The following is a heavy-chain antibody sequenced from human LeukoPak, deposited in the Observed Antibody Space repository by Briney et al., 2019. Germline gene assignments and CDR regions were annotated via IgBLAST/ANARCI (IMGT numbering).Heavy chain of an antibody. CDR3: ARGRYYYESSTSGAFDI. Sequence: SETLSLTCTVSGGSIGSGGYYWNWIRQPPGKGLEWIGYIYYSGSTYYNPSLKSRVTMSVDTSKKQFSLKLSSATAADTAVYYCARGRYYYESSTSGAFDIWGQGTMVTVSS. J-gene: IGHJ3*02. V-gene: IGHV4-30-4*01. D-gene: IGHD3-22*01. CDR1: GGSIGSGGYY. CDR2: IYYSGST.